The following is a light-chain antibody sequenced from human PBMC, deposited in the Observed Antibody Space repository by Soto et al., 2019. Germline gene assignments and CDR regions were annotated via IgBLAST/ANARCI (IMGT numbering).Light chain of an antibody. CDR2: DVS. Sequence: QSALTQPASVSGSPGQSITISCTGTSSDVGGYNYVSWCQQHPGKASKLMIYDVSNRPSGVSNRFSGSKSGNTASLTISGLQAEDEADYYCSSYTSSSTLVFGTGTKVTVL. J-gene: IGLJ1*01. CDR1: SSDVGGYNY. V-gene: IGLV2-14*01. CDR3: SSYTSSSTLV.